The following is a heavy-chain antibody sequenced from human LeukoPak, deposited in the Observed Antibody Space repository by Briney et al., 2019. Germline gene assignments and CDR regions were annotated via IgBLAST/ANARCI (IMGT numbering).Heavy chain of an antibody. V-gene: IGHV1-18*04. J-gene: IGHJ4*02. CDR2: ISAYNGDT. CDR1: GFTFNKYG. D-gene: IGHD3-22*01. CDR3: GRDFSNTSGFKVVVDY. Sequence: ASVKVSCKASGFTFNKYGISWVRQAPGQGLEYMAWISAYNGDTKYAQKFQGWVTLTTDTSTSTAYMEMRRLTSEDTAVYYCGRDFSNTSGFKVVVDYWGQGTLVTVSS.